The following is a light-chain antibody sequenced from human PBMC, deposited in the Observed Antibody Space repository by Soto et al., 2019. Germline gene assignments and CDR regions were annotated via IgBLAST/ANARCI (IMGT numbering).Light chain of an antibody. J-gene: IGLJ3*02. CDR1: SSDVGSYNL. CDR3: CSYAGSSTWV. V-gene: IGLV2-23*01. Sequence: QSASVSGSPGQSITISCTGTSSDVGSYNLVSWYQQHPGKAPKLMIYEGSKRPSGVSNRFSGSKSGNTASLTISGLQAEDEADYYCCSYAGSSTWVFGGGTKLTVL. CDR2: EGS.